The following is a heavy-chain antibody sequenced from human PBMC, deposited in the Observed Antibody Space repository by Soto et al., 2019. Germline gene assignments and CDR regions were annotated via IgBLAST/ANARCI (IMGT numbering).Heavy chain of an antibody. CDR1: GFTFSSYA. V-gene: IGHV3-30-3*01. CDR2: ISYDGSNK. Sequence: QVQLVESGGGVVQPGRSLRLSCAASGFTFSSYAMHWVRLAPGKGLECVAVISYDGSNKYYADSVKGRFTISRDNSKNTLNLQMNSLRAADTAVYYCARPLWRDDYNWGYFDLWGRGTLVTVSS. D-gene: IGHD4-4*01. CDR3: ARPLWRDDYNWGYFDL. J-gene: IGHJ2*01.